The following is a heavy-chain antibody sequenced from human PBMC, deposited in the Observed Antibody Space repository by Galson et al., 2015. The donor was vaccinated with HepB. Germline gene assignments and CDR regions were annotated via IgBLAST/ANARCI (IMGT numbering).Heavy chain of an antibody. V-gene: IGHV3-23*01. D-gene: IGHD3-22*01. Sequence: SLRLSCAASGFTFNNYAMSWVRQAPGQGLEWVSGMSGSGGSTNYADAVKGRFTISRDNSKNTLYMQMNSLRTEDTAVYYCAKRWYYYDSSCWGSLDYWGQGTLVTVSS. CDR1: GFTFNNYA. CDR2: MSGSGGST. J-gene: IGHJ4*02. CDR3: AKRWYYYDSSCWGSLDY.